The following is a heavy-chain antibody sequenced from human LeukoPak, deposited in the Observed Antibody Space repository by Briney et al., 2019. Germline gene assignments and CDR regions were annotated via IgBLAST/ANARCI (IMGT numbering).Heavy chain of an antibody. CDR1: GVSIQSYW. D-gene: IGHD5-18*01. Sequence: SETLSLTCDVSGVSIQSYWWSWVRKPAGKGLEWIGRIYPTGRTNYSPSFQSRVTMSIDVSSNQFSLTLRSVTAADTAVYYCARSGYTISAYHSDFWGQGAPVTVSS. CDR3: ARSGYTISAYHSDF. CDR2: IYPTGRT. J-gene: IGHJ4*01. V-gene: IGHV4-4*07.